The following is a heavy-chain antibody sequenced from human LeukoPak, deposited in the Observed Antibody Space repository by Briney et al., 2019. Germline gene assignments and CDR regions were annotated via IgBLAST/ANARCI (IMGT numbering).Heavy chain of an antibody. V-gene: IGHV4-59*01. CDR1: GGSISSYY. CDR3: ARDCSGASCYDY. D-gene: IGHD2-15*01. CDR2: IYYSGST. Sequence: SETLSLTRAVSGGSISSYYWSWVRQPPGKGLEWIGYIYYSGSTNYNTSLKSRVTISLDTPTNHISLKLSSVTAADRAVYYCARDCSGASCYDYWGQGTLVTVSS. J-gene: IGHJ4*02.